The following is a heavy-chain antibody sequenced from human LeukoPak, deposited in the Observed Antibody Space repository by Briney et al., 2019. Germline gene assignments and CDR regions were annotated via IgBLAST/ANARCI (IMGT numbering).Heavy chain of an antibody. CDR1: GGSISSYY. J-gene: IGHJ4*02. CDR2: IYYSGST. Sequence: PSETLSLTCTVSGGSISSYYWSWIRQPPGKGLEWIGYIYYSGSTNYNPSLKSRVTISVDTSKNQFSLKLSSVTAADTAVYYCARGLTSITMVRGVFDYWGQGTLVTVSS. D-gene: IGHD3-10*01. CDR3: ARGLTSITMVRGVFDY. V-gene: IGHV4-59*01.